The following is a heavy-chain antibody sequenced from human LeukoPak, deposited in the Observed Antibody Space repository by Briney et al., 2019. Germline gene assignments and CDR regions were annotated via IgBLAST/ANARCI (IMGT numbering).Heavy chain of an antibody. J-gene: IGHJ4*02. D-gene: IGHD4-11*01. CDR3: AGYDYPYYFDY. Sequence: PSETLSLTCTVSGGSISSYYWSWIRQPPGKGLEWIGYIYYSGSTNYNPSLKSRVTISVDTSKNQFSLKLSSVTAADTAVYYCAGYDYPYYFDYWGQGTLVTVSS. CDR1: GGSISSYY. V-gene: IGHV4-59*01. CDR2: IYYSGST.